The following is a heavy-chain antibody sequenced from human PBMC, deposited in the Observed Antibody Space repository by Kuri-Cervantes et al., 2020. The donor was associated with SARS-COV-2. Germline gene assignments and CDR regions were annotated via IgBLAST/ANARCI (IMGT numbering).Heavy chain of an antibody. Sequence: ASVKVSCKVSGYTLPELSMHWERQAPGKGLEWMGGFDREDGKRVYAQKFQGRVTMTEDTSTHTAYMELSSLRSEDTAVYYCATGISLRFLEWLAAFDIWGQGTMVTVSS. D-gene: IGHD3-3*01. CDR3: ATGISLRFLEWLAAFDI. CDR2: FDREDGKR. CDR1: GYTLPELS. V-gene: IGHV1-24*01. J-gene: IGHJ3*02.